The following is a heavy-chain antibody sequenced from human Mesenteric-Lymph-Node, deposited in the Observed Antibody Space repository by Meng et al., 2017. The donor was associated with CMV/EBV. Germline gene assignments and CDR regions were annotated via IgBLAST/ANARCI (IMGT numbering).Heavy chain of an antibody. J-gene: IGHJ4*02. CDR3: ARHSGSGYYDY. CDR2: IHYNGAT. CDR1: GGSMSSYF. Sequence: LPCTVSGGSMSSYFWSWIRQPPGKGLEYIGHIHYNGATNYSPALESRVTISVDTSKSQFSLKLSSVTAADTAVYYCARHSGSGYYDYWGQGTLVTVSS. D-gene: IGHD6-19*01. V-gene: IGHV4-59*08.